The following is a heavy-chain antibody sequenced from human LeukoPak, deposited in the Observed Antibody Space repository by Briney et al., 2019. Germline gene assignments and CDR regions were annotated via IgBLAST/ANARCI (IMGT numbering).Heavy chain of an antibody. CDR2: ISSSGSTI. CDR1: GFTFSDYY. V-gene: IGHV3-11*01. CDR3: ARDLTMMSAFDI. J-gene: IGHJ3*02. D-gene: IGHD3-22*01. Sequence: PGGSLRLSCAASGFTFSDYYMSWIRRAPGKGLEWVSYISSSGSTIYYADSVKGRFTISRDNAKNSLYLQMNSLRAEDTAVYYCARDLTMMSAFDIWGQGTMVTVSS.